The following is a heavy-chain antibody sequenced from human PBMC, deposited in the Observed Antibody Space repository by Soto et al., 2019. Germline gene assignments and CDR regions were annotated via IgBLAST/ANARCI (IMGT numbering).Heavy chain of an antibody. V-gene: IGHV1-69*01. D-gene: IGHD3-22*01. CDR2: IIPIFGTA. CDR3: ARDYYDSSGYYDAYYGMDV. CDR1: GGTFNNYA. Sequence: QVQLVQSGAEVKKPGSSVKVSCRASGGTFNNYAISWVRQAPGQGLEWMGGIIPIFGTANYAQKFQGRVTITADESTSTAYMELSSLRSEDTAVYYCARDYYDSSGYYDAYYGMDVWGQGTTVTVSS. J-gene: IGHJ6*02.